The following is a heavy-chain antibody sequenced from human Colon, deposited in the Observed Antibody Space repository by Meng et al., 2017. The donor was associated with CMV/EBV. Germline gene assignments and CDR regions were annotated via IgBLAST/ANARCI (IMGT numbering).Heavy chain of an antibody. D-gene: IGHD1-14*01. CDR2: ISTSGSST. CDR3: VRNTGGSGVAIFDF. CDR1: GFTFSSFE. J-gene: IGHJ4*02. V-gene: IGHV3-48*03. Sequence: GGSLRLSCAASGFTFSSFEMNWVRQAPGKGLEWVSYISTSGSSTFYADSVKGRVTISRDNARNSLYLQMNGLRAEDTAVYYCVRNTGGSGVAIFDFWGQGIQVTVSS.